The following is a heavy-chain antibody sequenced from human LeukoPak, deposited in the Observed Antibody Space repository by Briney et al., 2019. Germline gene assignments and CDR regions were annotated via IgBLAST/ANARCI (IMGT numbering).Heavy chain of an antibody. D-gene: IGHD6-25*01. J-gene: IGHJ6*03. CDR2: IIPIFGIP. Sequence: ASVKVSCKASGGTFRTFAISWVRQAPGQGLEWMGGIIPIFGIPDSAQKFQGRLTITADESTTTAYMELSSLRSDDTAIYYCGLSGNYYYYYMDVWGKGTTVTISS. CDR3: GLSGNYYYYYMDV. V-gene: IGHV1-69*13. CDR1: GGTFRTFA.